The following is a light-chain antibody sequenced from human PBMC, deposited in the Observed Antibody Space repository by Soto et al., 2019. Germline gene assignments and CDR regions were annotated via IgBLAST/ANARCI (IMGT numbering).Light chain of an antibody. CDR3: AAWDDSLNAVV. V-gene: IGLV1-44*01. Sequence: QSVLTQPPSASGTPGQRVTISCSGSRSNIGGNTVNWYQQLPGTAPRVLIYSNNQRPSGVPDRFSGSKSGTSASLAISGLQSEDEADYYCAAWDDSLNAVVFGGGTKVTVL. CDR2: SNN. CDR1: RSNIGGNT. J-gene: IGLJ2*01.